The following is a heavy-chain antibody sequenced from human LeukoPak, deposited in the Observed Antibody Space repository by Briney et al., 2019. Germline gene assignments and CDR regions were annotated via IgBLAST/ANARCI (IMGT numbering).Heavy chain of an antibody. Sequence: SETLSLTCTVSGGSISSSRYYWAWIRQPPGKGLEWSGSIYYSGSTNYNPSLKSRVTISVDTSKNQFSLKLSSVTAADTAVYYCARVGEYSYGYTGGPDAFDIWGQGTMVTVSS. CDR3: ARVGEYSYGYTGGPDAFDI. D-gene: IGHD5-18*01. CDR2: IYYSGST. J-gene: IGHJ3*02. CDR1: GGSISSSRYY. V-gene: IGHV4-39*07.